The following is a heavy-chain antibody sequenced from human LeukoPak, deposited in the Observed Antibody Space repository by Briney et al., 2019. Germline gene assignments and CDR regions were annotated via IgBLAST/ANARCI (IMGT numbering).Heavy chain of an antibody. CDR3: ARAATVVTPFGY. D-gene: IGHD4-23*01. J-gene: IGHJ4*02. Sequence: SETLSLTCTVSGGSISSYYWSWIRQPPGKGLEWIGYIYYSGSTNYNPSLKSRVTISVDTSKSQFSLKLSSVTAADTAVYYCARAATVVTPFGYWGQGTLVTVSS. CDR1: GGSISSYY. CDR2: IYYSGST. V-gene: IGHV4-59*01.